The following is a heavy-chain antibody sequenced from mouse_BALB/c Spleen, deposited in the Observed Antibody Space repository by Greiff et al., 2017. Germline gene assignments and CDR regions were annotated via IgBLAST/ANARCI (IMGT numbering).Heavy chain of an antibody. CDR2: IWRGGST. D-gene: IGHD1-2*01. J-gene: IGHJ2*01. CDR1: GFSLTSYG. V-gene: IGHV2-5-1*01. CDR3: AKNIHYGYAFDY. Sequence: VKLMESGPSLVQPSQSLSITCTVSGFSLTSYGVHWVRQSPGKGLEWLGVIWRGGSTDYNAAFMSRLSITKDNSKSQVFFKMNSLQADDTAIYYCAKNIHYGYAFDYWGQGTTLTVSS.